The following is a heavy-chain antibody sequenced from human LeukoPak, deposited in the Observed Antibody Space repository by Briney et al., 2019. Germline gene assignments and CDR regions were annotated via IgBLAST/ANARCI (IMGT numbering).Heavy chain of an antibody. D-gene: IGHD6-13*01. J-gene: IGHJ3*02. CDR1: GVSISSSSYY. CDR2: IYYSGST. Sequence: SETLSLTCTVSGVSISSSSYYWGWIRQPPGKGLEWIGSIYYSGSTYYNPSLKSRVTISVDTSKNQFSLKLSSVTAADTAVYYCARDGIAPSNAFDIWGQGTMVTVSS. V-gene: IGHV4-39*07. CDR3: ARDGIAPSNAFDI.